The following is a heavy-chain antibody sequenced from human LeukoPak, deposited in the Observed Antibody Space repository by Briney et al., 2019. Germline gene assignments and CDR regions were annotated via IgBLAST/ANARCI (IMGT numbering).Heavy chain of an antibody. CDR2: INMYNDNT. V-gene: IGHV1-18*01. Sequence: ASVKVSCKASGYTFTSYAISWVRQAPGQGPEWMGWINMYNDNTNYAQKLQGRVTMTTDTSTSTAYMELRSLRSDDTAVYYCARVVGNYVWGSYRPEGCFDSWGQGTLVTVSS. J-gene: IGHJ4*02. CDR1: GYTFTSYA. CDR3: ARVVGNYVWGSYRPEGCFDS. D-gene: IGHD3-16*02.